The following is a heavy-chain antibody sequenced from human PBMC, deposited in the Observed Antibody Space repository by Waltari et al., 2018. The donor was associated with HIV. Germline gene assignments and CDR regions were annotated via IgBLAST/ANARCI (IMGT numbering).Heavy chain of an antibody. J-gene: IGHJ4*02. CDR1: GFNFGAYA. D-gene: IGHD2-21*02. CDR2: IRSKPYGGTR. V-gene: IGHV3-49*03. Sequence: EVHLVESGGGLVQPGRSLRLSCKASGFNFGAYAVTWFRQAPGKGLEWVGFIRSKPYGGTREYAASVKGRFNISRDDSKNIAFLQMDSLKIEDTAVYYCARGVNLRCTGDCYSAYWGQGTLVTVSS. CDR3: ARGVNLRCTGDCYSAY.